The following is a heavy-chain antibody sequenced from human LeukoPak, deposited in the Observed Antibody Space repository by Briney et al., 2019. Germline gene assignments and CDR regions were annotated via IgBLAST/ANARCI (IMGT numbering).Heavy chain of an antibody. CDR1: GDSPNYYY. D-gene: IGHD3-10*01. Sequence: SETLSLTCSVSGDSPNYYYWTWLRQPPGKGLEWIGHVSYSGGTNYNASLKSRVTILVDTSKNQFSLMVRSVTAADTAIYYCARCYGSGSLYYFDYWGQGALVTVSS. CDR2: VSYSGGT. J-gene: IGHJ4*02. V-gene: IGHV4-59*01. CDR3: ARCYGSGSLYYFDY.